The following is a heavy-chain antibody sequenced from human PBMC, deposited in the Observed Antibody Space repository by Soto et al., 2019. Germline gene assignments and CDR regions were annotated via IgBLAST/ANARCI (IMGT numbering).Heavy chain of an antibody. CDR2: IYYSGST. J-gene: IGHJ2*01. Sequence: QVQLQESGPGLVKPSETLSLTCTVSVSGGSVSTGVHYWSWIQQPPGKGLEWIGYIYYSGSTNYNPSLKGRVTISVDTSKNQFSLKLTSVTAADTAVYYCARGYYTSWYWFDRWGRGTLVTVSS. D-gene: IGHD6-13*01. V-gene: IGHV4-61*08. CDR3: ARGYYTSWYWFDR. CDR1: GGSVSTGVHY.